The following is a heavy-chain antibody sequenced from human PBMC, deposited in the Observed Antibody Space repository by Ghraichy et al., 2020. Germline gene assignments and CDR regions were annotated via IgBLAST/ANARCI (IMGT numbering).Heavy chain of an antibody. CDR3: ARDQSDYSTNPTDY. V-gene: IGHV3-7*04. D-gene: IGHD6-13*01. Sequence: GGSLRLSCAASGFTFSNYWMSWVRQAPGKGLEWVANIKRDGSEKHYLDSVKGRFTISRDNAKNSLYLQLNSLRAEDTAVYYCARDQSDYSTNPTDYWGQGTLVTVSS. CDR2: IKRDGSEK. J-gene: IGHJ4*02. CDR1: GFTFSNYW.